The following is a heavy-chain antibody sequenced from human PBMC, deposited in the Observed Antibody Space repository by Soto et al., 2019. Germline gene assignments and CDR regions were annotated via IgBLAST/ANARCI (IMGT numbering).Heavy chain of an antibody. CDR1: GFTFSSYA. CDR2: ISYDGSNK. D-gene: IGHD5-18*01. Sequence: GGSLRLSCAASGFTFSSYAMHWVRQAPGKGLEWVAVISYDGSNKYYADSVKGRFTISRDNSKNTLYLQMNSLRAEDTAVYYWTTPYSYGYYYVDYWGQGTLVTVSS. CDR3: TTPYSYGYYYVDY. J-gene: IGHJ4*02. V-gene: IGHV3-30-3*01.